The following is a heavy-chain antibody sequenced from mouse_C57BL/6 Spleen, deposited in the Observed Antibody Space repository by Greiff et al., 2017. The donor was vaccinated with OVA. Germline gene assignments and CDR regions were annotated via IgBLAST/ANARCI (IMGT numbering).Heavy chain of an antibody. CDR3: ARAEDSLDY. CDR1: GYTFTSYW. Sequence: VQLQQSGPELVKPGASVKISCKASGYTFTSYWITWVKQRPGQGLEWIGDIYPGSGSTNYNEKFKSKATLTVDTSSSTAYMQLSSLTSEDSAVYYCARAEDSLDYWGQGTTLTVSS. D-gene: IGHD3-2*01. J-gene: IGHJ2*01. V-gene: IGHV1-55*01. CDR2: IYPGSGST.